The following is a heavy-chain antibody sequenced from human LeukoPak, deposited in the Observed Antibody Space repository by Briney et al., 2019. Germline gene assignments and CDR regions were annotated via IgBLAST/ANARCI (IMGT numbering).Heavy chain of an antibody. CDR2: INHSGST. CDR3: ARDKRYFDYFDY. CDR1: GGSFSGYY. D-gene: IGHD3-9*01. Sequence: SETLSLTCAVYGGSFSGYYWSWIRQPPGKGLEWIGEINHSGSTNYNPSLKSRVTISVDTSKNQFSLKLSSVTAADTAVYYCARDKRYFDYFDYWGQGTLVTVSS. V-gene: IGHV4-34*01. J-gene: IGHJ4*02.